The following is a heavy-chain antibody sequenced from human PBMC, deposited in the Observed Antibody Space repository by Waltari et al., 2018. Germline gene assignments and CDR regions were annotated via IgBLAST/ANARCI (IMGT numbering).Heavy chain of an antibody. D-gene: IGHD2-8*01. J-gene: IGHJ3*02. CDR1: GFPFSRSW. Sequence: VQLVDSGGGLVKPGGSLSLSCAASGFPFSRSWMSWVRQAPGKGLDGVGRIKSKTVGEKTDYAAPVKGRFTISRDDSKTTLFLQMDSLKSEDTAVYYCTTGGVKGPHDAFDIWGQGTIVTVSS. CDR2: IKSKTVGEKT. CDR3: TTGGVKGPHDAFDI. V-gene: IGHV3-15*01.